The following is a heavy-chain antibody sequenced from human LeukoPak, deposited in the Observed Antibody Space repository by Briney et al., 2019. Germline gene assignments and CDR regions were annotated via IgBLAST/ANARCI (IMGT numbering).Heavy chain of an antibody. CDR3: ARRGSSGRAFDI. Sequence: ASETLSLTCTVSGGSNSSSTYYWSWIRQPPGKGLEWIGSIYYSGSTYYNPSLKSRLTISVDTSKNQFSLKFSSVTAADTAVYYCARRGSSGRAFDIWGQGTMVTVSS. CDR1: GGSNSSSTYY. CDR2: IYYSGST. V-gene: IGHV4-39*01. J-gene: IGHJ3*02. D-gene: IGHD6-19*01.